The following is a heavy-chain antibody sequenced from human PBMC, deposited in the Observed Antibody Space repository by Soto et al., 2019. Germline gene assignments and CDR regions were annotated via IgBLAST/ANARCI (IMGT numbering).Heavy chain of an antibody. V-gene: IGHV1-3*01. Sequence: ASVKVSCKASGYTFTSYAMHWLRQAPGQRLEWMGWINAGNGNTKYSQKFQGRVTITRDTSASTAYMELSSLRSEDTAVYYCAREGAGNYYCYGMDVWGQGTTVT. CDR1: GYTFTSYA. CDR3: AREGAGNYYCYGMDV. D-gene: IGHD1-26*01. CDR2: INAGNGNT. J-gene: IGHJ6*02.